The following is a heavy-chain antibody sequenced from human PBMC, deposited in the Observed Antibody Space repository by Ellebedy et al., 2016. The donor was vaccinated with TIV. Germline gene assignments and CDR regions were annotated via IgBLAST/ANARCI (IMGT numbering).Heavy chain of an antibody. CDR2: IWYDGSNK. V-gene: IGHV3-33*08. CDR3: AREIGGGYDTGFDY. Sequence: GGSLRLSXAASGFTFSSYAMHWVRQAPGKGLEWVAVIWYDGSNKYYADSVKGRFTISRDNSKNTLYLQMNSLRAEDTAVYYCAREIGGGYDTGFDYWGQGTLVTVSS. J-gene: IGHJ4*02. CDR1: GFTFSSYA. D-gene: IGHD5-12*01.